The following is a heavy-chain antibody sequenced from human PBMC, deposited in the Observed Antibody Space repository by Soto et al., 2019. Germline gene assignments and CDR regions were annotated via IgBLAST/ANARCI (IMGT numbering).Heavy chain of an antibody. D-gene: IGHD3-10*01. Sequence: PSETLSLTCTVSGGSINSGGYYWSWIRQHPGEGLECLGAIYYSGSPYYNPSLKSRVSISVDSSKNQFSLKLSSVTAADTAMYYCARGPGGLGELFLDFWGQGTLVTVSS. CDR1: GGSINSGGYY. J-gene: IGHJ4*02. CDR2: IYYSGSP. CDR3: ARGPGGLGELFLDF. V-gene: IGHV4-31*03.